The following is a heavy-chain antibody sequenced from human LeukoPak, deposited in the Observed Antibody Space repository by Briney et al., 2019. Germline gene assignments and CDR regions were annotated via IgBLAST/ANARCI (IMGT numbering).Heavy chain of an antibody. V-gene: IGHV4-31*03. CDR1: GGSISSGGYY. J-gene: IGHJ4*02. CDR2: IYYSGST. CDR3: ARETSLPGFASGLGFNY. D-gene: IGHD6-19*01. Sequence: SQTLSLTCTVSGGSISSGGYYWSWIRQHPGKGLEWIGYIYYSGSTYYNPSLKSRVTMSTDTSKNQFSLKLTSVTAADTATYYCARETSLPGFASGLGFNYWGQGIPVSVSS.